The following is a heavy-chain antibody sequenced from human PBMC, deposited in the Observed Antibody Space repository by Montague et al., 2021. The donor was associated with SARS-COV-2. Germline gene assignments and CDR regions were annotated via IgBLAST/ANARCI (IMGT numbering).Heavy chain of an antibody. CDR3: ASAHCGHVDY. J-gene: IGHJ4*02. Sequence: TLSLTCTVSGGSISYGSYCWTRIRQPAGKGLEWIGSIHTSGSTNYNPSLKSRVAISIDTSKYQFSLELSSVTAADTAVYYCASAHCGHVDYWGQGTLVTVSS. CDR2: IHTSGST. D-gene: IGHD2-21*01. CDR1: GGSISYGSYC. V-gene: IGHV4-61*02.